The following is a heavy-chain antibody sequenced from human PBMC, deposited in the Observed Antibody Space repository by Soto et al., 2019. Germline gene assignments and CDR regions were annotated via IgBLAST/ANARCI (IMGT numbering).Heavy chain of an antibody. J-gene: IGHJ3*02. Sequence: PGGALRLSCAAPGFTFSSYDIHWVRQAPGKGLEWVALISYDGNNKYYADSVKGRFTISRDNSKNTLYLQMNSLGAEDTAVYYCAKLITMVRGVIMDAFDIWGQGTMVTVSS. D-gene: IGHD3-10*01. CDR1: GFTFSSYD. V-gene: IGHV3-30*18. CDR3: AKLITMVRGVIMDAFDI. CDR2: ISYDGNNK.